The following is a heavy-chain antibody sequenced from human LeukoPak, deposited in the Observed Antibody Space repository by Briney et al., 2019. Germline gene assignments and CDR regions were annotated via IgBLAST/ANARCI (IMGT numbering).Heavy chain of an antibody. CDR1: GFTFSSYW. CDR3: ARAHPYCSSTSCTQRYFDY. D-gene: IGHD2-2*01. J-gene: IGHJ4*02. Sequence: GGSLRLSCAASGFTFSSYWMSWVRQAPGKGLEWVANIKQDGSEKYYVDSVKGRFTISRDNAKNSLYLQMNSLRAEDTAVYYCARAHPYCSSTSCTQRYFDYWGQGTLVTVSS. CDR2: IKQDGSEK. V-gene: IGHV3-7*03.